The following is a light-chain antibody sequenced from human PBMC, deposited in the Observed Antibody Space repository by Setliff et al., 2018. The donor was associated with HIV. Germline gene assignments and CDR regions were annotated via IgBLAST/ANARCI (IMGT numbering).Light chain of an antibody. CDR3: SSYTSSSTYV. V-gene: IGLV2-14*01. CDR2: DVT. Sequence: QSALAQPASVSGSTGQSITISCTGTSSDVGGYSYVSGFQQPPGKAPKLMIYDVTKRPSGVSDRFSGPTSGSTASLTISGLQAEDEADYYCSSYTSSSTYVFGTGTKVTVL. CDR1: SSDVGGYSY. J-gene: IGLJ1*01.